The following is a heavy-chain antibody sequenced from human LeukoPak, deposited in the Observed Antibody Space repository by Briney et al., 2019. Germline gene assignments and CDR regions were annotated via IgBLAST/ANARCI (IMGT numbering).Heavy chain of an antibody. V-gene: IGHV3-21*01. D-gene: IGHD5-18*01. CDR2: ISSSSSYI. Sequence: GGSLRLSCVASGFTFSNYWMHWVRQAPGKGLEWVSSISSSSSYIYYADSVKGRFTISRDNAKNSLYLQMNSLRAEDTAVYYCARDWVDTAMVTGPCWFDPWGQGTLVTVSS. J-gene: IGHJ5*02. CDR1: GFTFSNYW. CDR3: ARDWVDTAMVTGPCWFDP.